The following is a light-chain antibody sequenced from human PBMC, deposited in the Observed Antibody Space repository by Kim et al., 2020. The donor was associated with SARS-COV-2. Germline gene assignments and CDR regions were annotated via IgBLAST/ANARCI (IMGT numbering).Light chain of an antibody. J-gene: IGKJ4*01. CDR1: HGITSN. V-gene: IGKV3-15*01. Sequence: PGKKATLSSRPSHGITSNLTWYQLKPGQPPRVVIYDASTRATGVPARFSGGGAGTDFTLTISSLQSEDVGIYQCQQYSTWPPLTFGGGTKVDIK. CDR3: QQYSTWPPLT. CDR2: DAS.